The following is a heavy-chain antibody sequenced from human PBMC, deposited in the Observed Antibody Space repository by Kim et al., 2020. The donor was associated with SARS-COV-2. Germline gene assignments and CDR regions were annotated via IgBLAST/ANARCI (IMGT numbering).Heavy chain of an antibody. CDR1: GFTFSSYA. J-gene: IGHJ1*01. CDR3: AKDRLDIVVVPAANAEYFQH. Sequence: GGSLRLSCAASGFTFSSYAMSWVRQAPGKGLEWVSAISGSGGSTYYADSVKGRFTISRDNSKNTLYLQMNSLRAEDTAVYYCAKDRLDIVVVPAANAEYFQHWGQGTLVTVSS. V-gene: IGHV3-23*01. CDR2: ISGSGGST. D-gene: IGHD2-2*03.